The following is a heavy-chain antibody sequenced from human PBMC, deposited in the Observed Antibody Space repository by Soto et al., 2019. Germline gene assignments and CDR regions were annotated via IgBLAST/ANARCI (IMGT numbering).Heavy chain of an antibody. CDR1: DYTFPSYT. CDR2: INGGNGNT. Sequence: VQVLHSGAEVKKPGASGKVSGRALDYTFPSYTMHWVRQAPGQRLEWMGWINGGNGNTKYSQKFQGRVTITRDTSASTAYMELSSLRSDDTAVYYCARELQGLYYFDYWGQGTLVTVSS. D-gene: IGHD4-4*01. V-gene: IGHV1-3*01. J-gene: IGHJ4*02. CDR3: ARELQGLYYFDY.